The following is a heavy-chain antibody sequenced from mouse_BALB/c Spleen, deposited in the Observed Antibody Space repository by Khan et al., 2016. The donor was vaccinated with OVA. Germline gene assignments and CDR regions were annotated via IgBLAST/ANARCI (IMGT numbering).Heavy chain of an antibody. CDR3: AREEALYYFYY. D-gene: IGHD3-2*02. Sequence: VQLQQSGAELVRPGASVKLSCKTSGYNFTSYWIHWVKQRSGQGLEWIARIYPGTNNTYYNAKLKDKATLTADKSTSTAYMQLSSLKSEDSAVXFGAREEALYYFYYGGPGTPLTVSS. CDR2: IYPGTNNT. J-gene: IGHJ2*01. V-gene: IGHV1S132*01. CDR1: GYNFTSYW.